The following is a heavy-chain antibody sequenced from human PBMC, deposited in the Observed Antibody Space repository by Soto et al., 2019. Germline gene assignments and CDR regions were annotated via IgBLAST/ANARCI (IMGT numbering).Heavy chain of an antibody. Sequence: GGSLRLSCASSGFTFTTAWMSWVRQAPGKGLEWVSAISGSGGSTYYADSVKGRFTISRDNSKNTLYLQMNSLRAEDTAVYYCAKGVYDLYNPYYFDYWGQGTLVTVSS. J-gene: IGHJ4*02. CDR2: ISGSGGST. CDR1: GFTFTTAW. V-gene: IGHV3-23*01. D-gene: IGHD1-1*01. CDR3: AKGVYDLYNPYYFDY.